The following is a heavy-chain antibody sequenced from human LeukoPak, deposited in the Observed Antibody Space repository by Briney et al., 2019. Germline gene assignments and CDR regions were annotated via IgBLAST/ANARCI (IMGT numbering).Heavy chain of an antibody. CDR2: IYHSGST. Sequence: SGTLSLTCAVSGGSISSGGYSWSWIRQPPGKGLEWIGYIYHSGSTYYNPSLKSRVTISVDRSKNQFSLKLSSVTAADTAVYYCARVSNDYGGSFDYWGQGTLVTISS. V-gene: IGHV4-30-2*01. CDR3: ARVSNDYGGSFDY. D-gene: IGHD4-17*01. CDR1: GGSISSGGYS. J-gene: IGHJ4*02.